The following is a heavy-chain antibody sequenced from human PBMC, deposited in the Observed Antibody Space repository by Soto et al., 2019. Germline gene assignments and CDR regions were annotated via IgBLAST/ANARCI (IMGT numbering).Heavy chain of an antibody. CDR3: AKGLSGPPGYFDY. CDR2: ISAGGGTT. J-gene: IGHJ4*02. Sequence: GGSLRLSCAASGLTFSSYAMSWVRQAPGKGLEWVSAISAGGGTTYDADSVKGRFSISRDNSKNTLYLQKNSLRADDTAFYYCAKGLSGPPGYFDYWGRGTLVTVSS. CDR1: GLTFSSYA. V-gene: IGHV3-23*01.